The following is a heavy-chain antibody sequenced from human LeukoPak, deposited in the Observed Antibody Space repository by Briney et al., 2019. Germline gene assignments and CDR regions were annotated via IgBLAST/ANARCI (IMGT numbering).Heavy chain of an antibody. Sequence: GASVKVSCKASDYTFASCNISRVRQAPGQGLEWMGWMNPNSGNTGYAQKLQGRVTITRNTSINTACMELSSLRSEDTAVYYCARGTQLLYVDYWGQGTLVTVSS. CDR3: ARGTQLLYVDY. J-gene: IGHJ4*02. V-gene: IGHV1-8*03. CDR1: DYTFASCN. D-gene: IGHD2-2*01. CDR2: MNPNSGNT.